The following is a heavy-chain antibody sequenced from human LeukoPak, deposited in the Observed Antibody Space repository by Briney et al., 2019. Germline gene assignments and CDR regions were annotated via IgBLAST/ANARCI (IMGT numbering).Heavy chain of an antibody. CDR2: INPSSGNT. CDR3: ARAPPRIAARRDGFYYYMDV. D-gene: IGHD6-6*01. Sequence: ASVKVSCKASGYTFTSYDINWVRQATGQGLEWMGWINPSSGNTGYAQKVQGRFTITRNNSISTAYLELNSLRSEDTAVYYCARAPPRIAARRDGFYYYMDVWGKGNTVTVFS. V-gene: IGHV1-8*03. J-gene: IGHJ6*03. CDR1: GYTFTSYD.